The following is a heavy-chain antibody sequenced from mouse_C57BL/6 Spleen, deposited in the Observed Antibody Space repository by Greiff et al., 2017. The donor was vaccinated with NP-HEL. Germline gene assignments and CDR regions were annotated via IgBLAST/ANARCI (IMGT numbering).Heavy chain of an antibody. CDR3: ARDGYYLRAMDY. V-gene: IGHV1-22*01. J-gene: IGHJ4*01. D-gene: IGHD2-3*01. CDR1: GYTFTDYN. Sequence: VQLQQSGPELVKPGASVKMSCKASGYTFTDYNMHWVKQSHGKSLEWIGYINPNNGGTSYNQKFKGKATLTVNKSSSTAYMELRSLTSDDAAVYYCARDGYYLRAMDYWGQGTSVTVSS. CDR2: INPNNGGT.